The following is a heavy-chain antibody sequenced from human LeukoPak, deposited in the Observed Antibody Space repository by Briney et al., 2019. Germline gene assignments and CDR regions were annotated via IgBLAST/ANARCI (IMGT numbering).Heavy chain of an antibody. J-gene: IGHJ5*02. CDR3: ARRRGKWDVNWFDP. CDR2: ISGSSSNI. V-gene: IGHV3-21*01. CDR1: GFTFNSYN. Sequence: GGSLRLSCAASGFTFNSYNMNWVRQVPGKGLEWVSFISGSSSNIYYADSVKGRFTISRDNAKNSLYLQMYSLRAEDTAVYYCARRRGKWDVNWFDPWGPGTLVTVSS. D-gene: IGHD1-26*01.